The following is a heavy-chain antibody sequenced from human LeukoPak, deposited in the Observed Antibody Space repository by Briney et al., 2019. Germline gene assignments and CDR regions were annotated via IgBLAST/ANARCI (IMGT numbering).Heavy chain of an antibody. CDR3: TRVGRYSSTWPPEGDDAFDI. CDR1: GYMFTSYG. Sequence: GASVKVSCKASGYMFTSYGISWVRQAPGQGLEWMGWISGYDGHTNSAQKFQDRVIMTADTSTTTAYMELRSLRSDDTALYYSTRVGRYSSTWPPEGDDAFDIWGQGTKVTVSS. V-gene: IGHV1-18*01. D-gene: IGHD6-13*01. CDR2: ISGYDGHT. J-gene: IGHJ3*02.